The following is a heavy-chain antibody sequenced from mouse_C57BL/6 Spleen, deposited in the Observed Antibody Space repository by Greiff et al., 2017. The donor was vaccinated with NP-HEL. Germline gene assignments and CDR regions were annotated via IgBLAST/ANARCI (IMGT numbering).Heavy chain of an antibody. D-gene: IGHD2-1*01. CDR1: GYAFSSYW. V-gene: IGHV1-80*01. J-gene: IGHJ3*01. CDR3: ARHGNSVSAWFAY. CDR2: IYPGDGDT. Sequence: QVQLQQSGAELVKPGASVKISCKASGYAFSSYWMNWVKQRPGKGLEWIGQIYPGDGDTNYNGKFKGKATLTADKSSSTAYMQLSSLTSEDSAVYVCARHGNSVSAWFAYWGQGTLVTVSA.